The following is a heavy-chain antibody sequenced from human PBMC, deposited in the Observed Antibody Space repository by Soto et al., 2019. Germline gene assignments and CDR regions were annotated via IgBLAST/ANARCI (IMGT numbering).Heavy chain of an antibody. CDR3: ARIAPVVGAIDY. V-gene: IGHV1-3*01. J-gene: IGHJ4*02. D-gene: IGHD1-26*01. CDR2: INAGNGNT. CDR1: GYTFTSYA. Sequence: QVQLVQSGAEVKKPGASVKVSCKASGYTFTSYAMHWVRQAPGQRLEWMGWINAGNGNTKYSQKFQGRVTITRDTSASTAYMELSSLRSEDTAVYYCARIAPVVGAIDYWGQGTLVTVSS.